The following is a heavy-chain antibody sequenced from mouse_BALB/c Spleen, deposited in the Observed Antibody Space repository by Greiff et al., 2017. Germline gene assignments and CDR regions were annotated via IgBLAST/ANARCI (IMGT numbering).Heavy chain of an antibody. J-gene: IGHJ2*01. CDR1: GYTFTSYT. V-gene: IGHV1-4*02. D-gene: IGHD2-10*02. Sequence: VQLQQSAAELARPGASVKMSCKASGYTFTSYTMHWVKQRPGQGLEWIGYINPSSGYTEYNQKFKDKTTLTADKSSSTAYMQLSSLTSEDSAVYYCARGAKYGNYDYWGQGTTLTVSS. CDR3: ARGAKYGNYDY. CDR2: INPSSGYT.